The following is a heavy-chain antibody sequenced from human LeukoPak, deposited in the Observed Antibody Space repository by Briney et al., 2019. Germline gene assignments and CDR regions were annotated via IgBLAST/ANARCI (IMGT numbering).Heavy chain of an antibody. V-gene: IGHV3-33*01. D-gene: IGHD2-2*01. CDR3: ARAFGRYCSSTSCYVKGLDY. CDR1: GFTFSSYG. CDR2: IWYDGSNK. J-gene: IGHJ4*02. Sequence: GGSLRLSCVASGFTFSSYGMHWVRRAPGKGLEWVAVIWYDGSNKYYADSVKGRFTISRDNSKNTLYLQMNSLRAEDTAVYYCARAFGRYCSSTSCYVKGLDYWGQGTLVTVSS.